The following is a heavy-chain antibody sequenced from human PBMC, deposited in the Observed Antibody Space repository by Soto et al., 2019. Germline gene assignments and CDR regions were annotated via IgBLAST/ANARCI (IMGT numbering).Heavy chain of an antibody. Sequence: QVPVVESGGGVVQPGRSLRLSCAASGFTLRSYGMHWVRQAPGKGLEWVAAISYDGSNKYYADSVKGRFTISRDIPQNTLYLQMNSLRAEDTAVYYCAKGGSWSGHNWGQGTLVTVSS. CDR3: AKGGSWSGHN. J-gene: IGHJ4*02. V-gene: IGHV3-30*18. D-gene: IGHD3-3*01. CDR2: ISYDGSNK. CDR1: GFTLRSYG.